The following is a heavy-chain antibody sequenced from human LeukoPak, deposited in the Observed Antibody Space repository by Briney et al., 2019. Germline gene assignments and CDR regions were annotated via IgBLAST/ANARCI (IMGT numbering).Heavy chain of an antibody. CDR2: IHHSGTT. CDR1: GDSISSNNW. J-gene: IGHJ4*02. CDR3: ARQGGWYVDY. V-gene: IGHV4-4*02. Sequence: SETLSLTCDVSGDSISSNNWWSWVRQPPGKGLEWIGEIHHSGTTNYNPSLKGRVTISVDKSSNQFSLKLTSVTAADTALYHCARQGGWYVDYWGQGNLVTVSS. D-gene: IGHD6-19*01.